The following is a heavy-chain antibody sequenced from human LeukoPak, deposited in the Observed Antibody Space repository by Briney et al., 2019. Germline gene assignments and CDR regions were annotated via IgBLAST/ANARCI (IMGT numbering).Heavy chain of an antibody. Sequence: SETLSLTCTVSGGSISSSSYYWDWIRQSPGKGLEWIGNIYSGGSTYYTPSLKSRVTISVDTSKNQFSLKLSSVTAADTAIYSCARHSRSGSGGYENAFDIWGQGTVVTVSS. V-gene: IGHV4-39*01. CDR1: GGSISSSSYY. J-gene: IGHJ3*02. D-gene: IGHD5-12*01. CDR3: ARHSRSGSGGYENAFDI. CDR2: IYSGGST.